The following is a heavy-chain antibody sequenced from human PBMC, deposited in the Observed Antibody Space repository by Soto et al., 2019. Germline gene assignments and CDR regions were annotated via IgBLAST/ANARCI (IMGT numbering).Heavy chain of an antibody. V-gene: IGHV4-4*02. CDR3: ASADDSGPKQVSFHDYGDIDV. CDR1: GGSISGSKW. Sequence: QVQLQESGPGLVKPSGTLSLTCGVSGGSISGSKWWPWVRQPPGKGPMWIGGIYHSGCTNYNPSPTRRVTVTIDTYKYRYTPTMDSATLAYTAVEVCASADDSGPKQVSFHDYGDIDVWGQGTLVTVSS. CDR2: IYHSGCT. D-gene: IGHD5-12*01. J-gene: IGHJ1*01.